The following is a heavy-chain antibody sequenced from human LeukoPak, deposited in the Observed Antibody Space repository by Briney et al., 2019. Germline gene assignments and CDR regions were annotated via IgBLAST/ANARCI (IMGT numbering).Heavy chain of an antibody. Sequence: PGGSLRLSCAASGFTFSSYAMSWVRQAPGRGLEWVSGISGSGDSTYYADSVKGRFTISRDNSKNTLYLQMNSLRAEDTAVYYCARYYDSSGYYEYGMDVWGQGTTVTVSS. CDR2: ISGSGDST. D-gene: IGHD3-22*01. CDR3: ARYYDSSGYYEYGMDV. V-gene: IGHV3-23*01. CDR1: GFTFSSYA. J-gene: IGHJ6*02.